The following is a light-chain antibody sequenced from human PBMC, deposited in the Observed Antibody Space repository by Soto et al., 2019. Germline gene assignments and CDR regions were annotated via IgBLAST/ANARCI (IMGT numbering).Light chain of an antibody. Sequence: ETVLTQSPGSLSLSLGDRATLSCRASQTVSNSYLAWYQQKPGQAPRLLIYGTSSRATGIPDRFSGSGSGTDFTLTITRLEPEDFVIYYCQQYGSSPWTFGQGTKVEIK. J-gene: IGKJ1*01. V-gene: IGKV3-20*01. CDR1: QTVSNSY. CDR2: GTS. CDR3: QQYGSSPWT.